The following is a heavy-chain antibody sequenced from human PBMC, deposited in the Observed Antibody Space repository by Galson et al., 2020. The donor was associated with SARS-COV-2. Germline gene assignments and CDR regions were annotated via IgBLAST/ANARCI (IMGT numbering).Heavy chain of an antibody. CDR1: GGSISSYY. V-gene: IGHV4-59*01. J-gene: IGHJ4*02. CDR3: ARGGYSSGWYGAGYFDY. D-gene: IGHD6-19*01. CDR2: IYYSGST. Sequence: SETLSLTCTVSGGSISSYYWSWIRQPPGKGLEWIGYIYYSGSTNYNPSLKSRVTISVDTSKNQFSLKLSSVTAADTAVYYCARGGYSSGWYGAGYFDYWGQGTLVTVSS.